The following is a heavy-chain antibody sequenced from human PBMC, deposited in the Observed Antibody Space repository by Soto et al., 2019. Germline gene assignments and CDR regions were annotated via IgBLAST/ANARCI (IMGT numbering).Heavy chain of an antibody. D-gene: IGHD2-21*01. CDR1: GFTFSSYS. Sequence: GGSLRLSCAASGFTFSSYSMNWVRQAPGKGLEWVSSISSSSSYIYYADSVKGRFTISRDNAKNTLYLQMNSLRAEDTAVYYCAKVGGIAAFDIWGQGTMVTVSS. CDR2: ISSSSSYI. CDR3: AKVGGIAAFDI. V-gene: IGHV3-21*04. J-gene: IGHJ3*02.